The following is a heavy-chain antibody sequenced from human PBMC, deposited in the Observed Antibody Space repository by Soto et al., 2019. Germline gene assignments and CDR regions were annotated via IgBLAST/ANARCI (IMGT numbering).Heavy chain of an antibody. CDR1: GGSITSSGSA. D-gene: IGHD1-1*01. Sequence: QLQLQESGPGLVKPSETLSLTCNASGGSITSSGSAWGWIRQSPGKGLEWIGTIDYSGNIYYSTSPKSRITISVDTFKTQISLRRSSVTAADTAVYYCARHIHNQGFEYYFDSWSQGTLVTVSS. CDR3: ARHIHNQGFEYYFDS. CDR2: IDYSGNI. J-gene: IGHJ4*02. V-gene: IGHV4-39*01.